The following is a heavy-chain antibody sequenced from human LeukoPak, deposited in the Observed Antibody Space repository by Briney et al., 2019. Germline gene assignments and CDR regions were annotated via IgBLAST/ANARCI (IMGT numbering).Heavy chain of an antibody. CDR3: ARAHYYDSSGYYYVLDAFFDY. Sequence: GASVKVSCKASGYTFTGYYMHWVRQAPGQGLEWMGWINPNSGGTNYAQKFQGRVTMTRDTSISTAYMELSRLRSDDTAVYYCARAHYYDSSGYYYVLDAFFDYWGQGTLVTVSS. CDR1: GYTFTGYY. V-gene: IGHV1-2*02. J-gene: IGHJ4*02. CDR2: INPNSGGT. D-gene: IGHD3-22*01.